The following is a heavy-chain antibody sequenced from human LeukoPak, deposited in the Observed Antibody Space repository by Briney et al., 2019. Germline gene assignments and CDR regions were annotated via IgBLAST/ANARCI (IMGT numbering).Heavy chain of an antibody. CDR1: VLAHANYA. Sequence: GGSLSLSCAASVLAHANYAMHGVRQAPGKGLEWVSGISWSSGAIAYAYSVKGRFTITRDNANNSLYLHMSSPRPDDTAFSYCAKESSSSSCRNYYDHGGEGTLVTVSS. D-gene: IGHD6-6*01. CDR2: ISWSSGAI. V-gene: IGHV3-9*01. CDR3: AKESSSSSCRNYYDH. J-gene: IGHJ4*02.